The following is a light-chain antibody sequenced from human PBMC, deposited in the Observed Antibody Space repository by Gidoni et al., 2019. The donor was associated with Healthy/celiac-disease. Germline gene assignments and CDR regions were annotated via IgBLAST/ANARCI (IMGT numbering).Light chain of an antibody. Sequence: IQLTQSPSSLPASVGDRVTIPCRDSPSISSHLNWYQQKPGKAPKPLIYAASRLQSGVPSRFSGSGSGTDFTLTSSSLQPEDFATYYCQQSYSTPLTFGGGTKVEIK. CDR3: QQSYSTPLT. J-gene: IGKJ4*01. V-gene: IGKV1-39*01. CDR2: AAS. CDR1: PSISSH.